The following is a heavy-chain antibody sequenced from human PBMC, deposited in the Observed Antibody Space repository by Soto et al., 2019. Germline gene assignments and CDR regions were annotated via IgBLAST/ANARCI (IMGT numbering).Heavy chain of an antibody. Sequence: QMQLVQSGAEVKKPGSSVKVSCKASGGTLSSFINYPINWVRQAPGQGLEWMGGIVPNVGTVNYAQKFQGRVTITADKSTGTAYMEVSSLRSEDTALYYCARRHTSGFLRYFDNWGQGTLVTVSS. D-gene: IGHD3-3*01. CDR1: GGTLSSFINYP. V-gene: IGHV1-69*06. J-gene: IGHJ4*02. CDR2: IVPNVGTV. CDR3: ARRHTSGFLRYFDN.